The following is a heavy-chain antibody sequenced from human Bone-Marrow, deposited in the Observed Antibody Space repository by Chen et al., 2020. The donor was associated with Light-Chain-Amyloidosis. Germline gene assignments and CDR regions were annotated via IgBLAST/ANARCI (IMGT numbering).Heavy chain of an antibody. V-gene: IGHV1-2*02. D-gene: IGHD3-10*01. CDR2: INPNSGGT. Sequence: QVQLVQSGAEVKKPGASVKVSCKASGYTFTGYYMHWVRQAPGQGLEWTGWINPNSGGTNYAQKFQGRVTMTRDTSISTAYMELSRLRSDDTAVYYCASRRITMVRGVIITSDYWGQGTLVTVSS. CDR1: GYTFTGYY. J-gene: IGHJ4*02. CDR3: ASRRITMVRGVIITSDY.